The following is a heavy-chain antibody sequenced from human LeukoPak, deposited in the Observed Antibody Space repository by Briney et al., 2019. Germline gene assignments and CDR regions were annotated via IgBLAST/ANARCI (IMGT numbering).Heavy chain of an antibody. CDR1: GASVSSDTYF. Sequence: NPSETLSLTCIVSGASVSSDTYFWGWIRQPPGQGLEWIGSIYNSGATYYNPSLKSRVTMSVDTSKNQFSLKMSSVTAADTAVYYCAPYCSGGSCTGYAQHWGQGTLVTVSS. J-gene: IGHJ1*01. D-gene: IGHD2-15*01. V-gene: IGHV4-39*01. CDR2: IYNSGAT. CDR3: APYCSGGSCTGYAQH.